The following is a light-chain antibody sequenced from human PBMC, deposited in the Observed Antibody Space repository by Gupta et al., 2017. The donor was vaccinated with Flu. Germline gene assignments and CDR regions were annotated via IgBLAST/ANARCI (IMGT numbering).Light chain of an antibody. CDR3: VVWDHSLSAVL. CDR2: RTT. V-gene: IGLV1-47*01. J-gene: IGLJ3*02. CDR1: SSNVLTNY. Sequence: QSVLTQPLSASGTPGQTVTISCSGSSSNVLTNYVYWYQYVPGAAPNLLIDRTTQRPSEVPDRFSGSKSGTSASLAISRLLSEDDADYYCVVWDHSLSAVLFGGGTKLTVL.